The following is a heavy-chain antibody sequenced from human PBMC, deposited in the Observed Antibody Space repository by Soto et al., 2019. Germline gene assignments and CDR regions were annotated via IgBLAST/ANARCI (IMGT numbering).Heavy chain of an antibody. V-gene: IGHV1-18*01. J-gene: IGHJ3*02. CDR2: ISAYNGNT. Sequence: QVQLVQSGAEVKKPGASVKVSCKASGYTFTSYGISWVRQAPGQGLEWMGWISAYNGNTNYAQKRQGRVTMTTDTSTSTAYMELRSXRSDDXAVYXXARDSRKXXXXYPDAFDIWGQGTMVTVSS. D-gene: IGHD2-21*01. CDR1: GYTFTSYG. CDR3: ARDSRKXXXXYPDAFDI.